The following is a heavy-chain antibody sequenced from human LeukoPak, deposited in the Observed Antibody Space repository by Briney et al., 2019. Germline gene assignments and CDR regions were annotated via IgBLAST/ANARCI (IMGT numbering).Heavy chain of an antibody. CDR1: GFTFSSYW. D-gene: IGHD5-18*01. Sequence: PGGSLRLSCAASGFTFSSYWMSWVRQAPGKGLEWVANIKKDGSEKYYVDSVKGRFTISRDNAKTSLYLQMNSLRAEDTAVYYCARHLSGMTGYTYGRGIDYWGQGTLVTVSS. CDR3: ARHLSGMTGYTYGRGIDY. J-gene: IGHJ4*02. CDR2: IKKDGSEK. V-gene: IGHV3-7*01.